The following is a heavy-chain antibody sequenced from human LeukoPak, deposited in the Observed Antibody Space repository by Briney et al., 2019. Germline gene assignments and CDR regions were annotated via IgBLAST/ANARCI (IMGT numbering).Heavy chain of an antibody. CDR1: GFTFSSYW. CDR2: IKQDGSEK. D-gene: IGHD6-13*01. V-gene: IGHV3-7*03. J-gene: IGHJ6*02. CDR3: AREIGYRSLYNYYYYGMDV. Sequence: PGGSLRLSCAASGFTFSSYWMSWVRQAPGKGLEWLANIKQDGSEKYYVDSVKGRFTISRDNAKNSLYLQMNSLRAEDTAVYYCAREIGYRSLYNYYYYGMDVWGQGTTVTVSS.